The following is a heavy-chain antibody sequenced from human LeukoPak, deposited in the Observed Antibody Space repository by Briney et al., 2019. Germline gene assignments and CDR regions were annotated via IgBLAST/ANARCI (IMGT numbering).Heavy chain of an antibody. CDR3: ARNQGHSDYGLDY. Sequence: GASVKVSCKASGYTFTSYDINWVRQATGQGLEWMGSMNPNSTNTAYAKRFQARVTITRNTSINTAYVELSSLTSEDTAVYYCARNQGHSDYGLDYWGQGTLVTVSS. J-gene: IGHJ4*02. CDR2: MNPNSTNT. V-gene: IGHV1-8*01. D-gene: IGHD4-17*01. CDR1: GYTFTSYD.